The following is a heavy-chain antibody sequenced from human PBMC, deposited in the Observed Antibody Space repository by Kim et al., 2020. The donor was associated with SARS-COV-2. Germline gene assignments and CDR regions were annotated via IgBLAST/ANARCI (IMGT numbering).Heavy chain of an antibody. CDR1: GFTFSSYS. CDR2: ISSSSSYI. Sequence: GGSLRLSCAASGFTFSSYSMNWVRQAPGKGLEWVSSISSSSSYIYYADSVKGRFTISRDNAKNSLYLQMNSLRAEDTAVYYCARDWGWGSGWPSFDYWGQGTLVTVSS. V-gene: IGHV3-21*04. CDR3: ARDWGWGSGWPSFDY. D-gene: IGHD6-19*01. J-gene: IGHJ4*02.